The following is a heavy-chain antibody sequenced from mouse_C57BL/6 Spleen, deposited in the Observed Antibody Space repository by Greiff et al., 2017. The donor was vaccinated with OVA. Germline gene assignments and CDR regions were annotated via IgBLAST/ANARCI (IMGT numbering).Heavy chain of an antibody. V-gene: IGHV1-54*01. Sequence: VQLQQSGAELVRPGTSVKVSCKASGYAFTNYLIEWVKQRPGQGLEWIGVINPGSGGTNYNEKFKGKATLTADKSSSTAYMQLSSLTSEDSAVYFCARDYGGGAMDYWGQGTSVTVSS. J-gene: IGHJ4*01. CDR1: GYAFTNYL. CDR2: INPGSGGT. CDR3: ARDYGGGAMDY. D-gene: IGHD1-1*01.